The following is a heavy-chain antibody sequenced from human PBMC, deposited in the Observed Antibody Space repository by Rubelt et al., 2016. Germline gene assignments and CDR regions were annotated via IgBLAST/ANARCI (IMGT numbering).Heavy chain of an antibody. V-gene: IGHV3-7*01. J-gene: IGHJ6*03. D-gene: IGHD4-11*01. Sequence: EVQLLESGGGLVQPGGSLRLSCAASGFAFSDFWMSWVRQAPGKGPEWVTNINQDGTTKHYVDSVKGRFTISRDNAKNSLYLQMYGLRAEDTAVYYCASYSKPSPYYYYYMDVWGKGTTVTVSS. CDR2: INQDGTTK. CDR3: ASYSKPSPYYYYYMDV. CDR1: GFAFSDFW.